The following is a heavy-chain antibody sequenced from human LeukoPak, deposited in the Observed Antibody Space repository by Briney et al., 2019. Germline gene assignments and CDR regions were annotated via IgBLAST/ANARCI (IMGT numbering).Heavy chain of an antibody. CDR3: ARRDSSGSRAFDI. V-gene: IGHV5-51*01. CDR1: GYSFTSYW. Sequence: GESLKISCQGSGYSFTSYWIGWVRQLPGKGLEWMGIIYPGDSDTRYSPSFQGQVTTSADKSISTAYLQWSSLKASDTAMYYCARRDSSGSRAFDIWGQGTMVTVSS. CDR2: IYPGDSDT. J-gene: IGHJ3*02. D-gene: IGHD6-19*01.